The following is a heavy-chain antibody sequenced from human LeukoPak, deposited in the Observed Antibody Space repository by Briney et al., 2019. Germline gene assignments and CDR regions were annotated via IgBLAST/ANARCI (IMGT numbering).Heavy chain of an antibody. CDR2: VNKDGSEK. D-gene: IGHD1/OR15-1a*01. J-gene: IGHJ6*02. V-gene: IGHV3-7*03. Sequence: GGSLRLSCAASGFTFSNAWMTWVRQAPGKGPEWVANVNKDGSEKYYVDSVKGRFTISRDTAKNSLYLQMNNLRAEDTALYYCARNNDMDVWGQGTTVIVSS. CDR1: GFTFSNAW. CDR3: ARNNDMDV.